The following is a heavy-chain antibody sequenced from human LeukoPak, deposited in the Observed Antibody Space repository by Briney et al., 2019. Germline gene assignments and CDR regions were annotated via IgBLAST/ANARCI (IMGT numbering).Heavy chain of an antibody. Sequence: RGSLRLSCTVSGFTVSSDSMSWVRQAPGKGLEWVSFIYSGGSTHYSDSVKGRFTISRDNSKNTLYLQMNSLRAEDTAVYYCARRAGAYSHPYDYWGQGTLVTVSS. J-gene: IGHJ4*02. CDR2: IYSGGST. V-gene: IGHV3-53*01. D-gene: IGHD4/OR15-4a*01. CDR3: ARRAGAYSHPYDY. CDR1: GFTVSSDS.